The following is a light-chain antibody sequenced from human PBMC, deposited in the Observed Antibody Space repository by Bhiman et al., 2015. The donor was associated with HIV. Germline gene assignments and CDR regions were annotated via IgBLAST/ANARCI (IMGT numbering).Light chain of an antibody. V-gene: IGLV1-40*01. CDR3: SSHTSRDLQV. CDR2: GNS. J-gene: IGLJ1*01. Sequence: QSVLTQPPSVSGAPGQRVTISCTGSSSNIGAGYDVHWYQHLPGTAPKFLIYGNSNRPSGVPDRFSGSKSGTSASLAISGLQAEDEADYYCSSHTSRDLQVFGSGTTVTVL. CDR1: SSNIGAGYD.